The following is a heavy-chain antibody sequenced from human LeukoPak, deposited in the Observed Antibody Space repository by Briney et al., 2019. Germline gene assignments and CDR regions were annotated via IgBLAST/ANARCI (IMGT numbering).Heavy chain of an antibody. CDR3: AGNIAATAKGGTFDY. CDR2: ISYDGSYK. V-gene: IGHV3-30*03. Sequence: GGSLRLSCAASGFTFSSYGMHWVRQAPGKGLEWVAFISYDGSYKYYADSVKGRFTISRDNSKNTLYLQMTSLRAEDTAVYYCAGNIAATAKGGTFDYWGQGTLVTVSS. D-gene: IGHD6-13*01. J-gene: IGHJ4*02. CDR1: GFTFSSYG.